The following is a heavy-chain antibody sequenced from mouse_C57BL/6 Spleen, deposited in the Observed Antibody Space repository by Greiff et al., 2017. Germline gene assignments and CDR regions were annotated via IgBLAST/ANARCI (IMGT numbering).Heavy chain of an antibody. D-gene: IGHD2-3*01. CDR3: ASLDGYHLY. CDR1: GFNIKDYY. J-gene: IGHJ2*01. Sequence: EVQLQQSGAELVKPGASVKLSCTASGFNIKDYYMHWVKQRTEQGLEWIGRIDPEDGETKYDPKFQGKATITADTASNTAYLQLSSLTSEDTAVYYCASLDGYHLYWGQGTTLTVSS. CDR2: IDPEDGET. V-gene: IGHV14-2*01.